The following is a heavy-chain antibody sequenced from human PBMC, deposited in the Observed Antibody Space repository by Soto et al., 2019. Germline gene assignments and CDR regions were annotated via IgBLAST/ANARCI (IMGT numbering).Heavy chain of an antibody. CDR3: ARGSYGDYVYLGYWFDP. Sequence: GGSLRLSCAASGFTFSSYWMSWVRQAPGKGLEWVANIKQDGSEKYYVDSVKGRFTISRDNAKNSLYLQMNSLRAEDTAVYYCARGSYGDYVYLGYWFDPWGQGTLVTVSS. V-gene: IGHV3-7*04. CDR1: GFTFSSYW. J-gene: IGHJ5*02. CDR2: IKQDGSEK. D-gene: IGHD4-17*01.